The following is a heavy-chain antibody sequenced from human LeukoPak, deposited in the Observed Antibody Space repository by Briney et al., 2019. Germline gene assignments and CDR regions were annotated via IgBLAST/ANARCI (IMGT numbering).Heavy chain of an antibody. D-gene: IGHD6-13*01. CDR3: AHELGYYYYMDV. V-gene: IGHV2-70*11. Sequence: SGPALVKPTQTLTLTCTFSGFSLSTSGMCVSWIRQPPGKALEWLARIDWDDDKYYSTSLKTRLTISKDTSKNQVVLTMTNMDPVDTAPYYCAHELGYYYYMDVWGKGTTVTVSS. CDR1: GFSLSTSGMC. J-gene: IGHJ6*03. CDR2: IDWDDDK.